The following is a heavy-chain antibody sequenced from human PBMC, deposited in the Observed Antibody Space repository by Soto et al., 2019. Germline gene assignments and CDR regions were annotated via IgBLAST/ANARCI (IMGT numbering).Heavy chain of an antibody. CDR1: GFSLKTNGVA. V-gene: IGHV2-5*02. CDR3: AHISVLKLMAV. Sequence: QVTLQESGPALVKPTETLTLTCTFSGFSLKTNGVAVGWIRQPPGKAPEWLAHIYWDGDERYRPSLRRRLTIYKDTSKNQVVFIMTKMDPLDTATYYCAHISVLKLMAVWGPGTTVSVS. J-gene: IGHJ6*02. CDR2: IYWDGDE. D-gene: IGHD3-3*01.